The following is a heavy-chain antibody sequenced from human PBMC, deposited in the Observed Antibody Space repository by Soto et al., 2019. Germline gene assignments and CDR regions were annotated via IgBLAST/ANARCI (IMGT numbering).Heavy chain of an antibody. J-gene: IGHJ4*02. CDR3: AKDVGQVVSGRDH. CDR1: GFTFSSYA. Sequence: EVQLLESGGELVQPGGSLRLSCAASGFTFSSYAMSWVRQAPGKGLEWVSSISGGGSSTDYADSVRGRFTASRDNSKNTLYLQMNSLRAEDTAVYYCAKDVGQVVSGRDHWGLGTLVTVSS. CDR2: ISGGGSST. D-gene: IGHD2-15*01. V-gene: IGHV3-23*01.